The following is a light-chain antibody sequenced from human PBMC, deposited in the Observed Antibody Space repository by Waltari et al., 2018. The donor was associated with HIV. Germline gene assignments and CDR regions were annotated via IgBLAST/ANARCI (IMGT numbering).Light chain of an antibody. CDR2: VVT. CDR1: SSNVGSDVL. CDR3: CACPRSSIRYV. J-gene: IGLJ1*01. Sequence: QSALTQPASVSGSPGQSITISCTGTSSNVGSDVLVSWYHQHTGEAPKLIIYVVTKRPAGVSKRCSGSKSGNTASLTISGLQAEDEADYYCCACPRSSIRYVFGTGTKVTVL. V-gene: IGLV2-23*02.